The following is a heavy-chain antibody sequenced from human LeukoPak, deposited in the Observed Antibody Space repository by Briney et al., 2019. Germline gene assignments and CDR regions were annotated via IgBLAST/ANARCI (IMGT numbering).Heavy chain of an antibody. D-gene: IGHD3-22*01. V-gene: IGHV3-15*01. J-gene: IGHJ4*02. Sequence: PGGSLRLSCAASGFTFSNAWMSWVRQAPGKGLEWVGRIKSKTDGGTTDYAAPVKGRFTISRDDSKNTLYLQMNSLKTEDTAVYYCTTDAYDSSGYQDYWGQGTLVTVSS. CDR2: IKSKTDGGTT. CDR3: TTDAYDSSGYQDY. CDR1: GFTFSNAW.